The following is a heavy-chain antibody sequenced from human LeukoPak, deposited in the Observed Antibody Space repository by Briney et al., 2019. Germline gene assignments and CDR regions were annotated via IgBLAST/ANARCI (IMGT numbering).Heavy chain of an antibody. CDR2: IKQDGSEK. CDR3: ARVRRGAYYYYYMDV. Sequence: PGGSLRLSCAASGFTFSSYWMSWVRQAPGKGLEWVANIKQDGSEKYYVDSVKGRFTISRDNAKNSLYLQMNSLRAEDTAVYYCARVRRGAYYYYYMDVWGKGTTVTVSS. D-gene: IGHD1-14*01. J-gene: IGHJ6*03. CDR1: GFTFSSYW. V-gene: IGHV3-7*01.